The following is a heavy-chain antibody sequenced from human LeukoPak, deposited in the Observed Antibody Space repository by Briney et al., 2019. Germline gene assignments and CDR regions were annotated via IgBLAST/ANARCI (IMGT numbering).Heavy chain of an antibody. CDR1: GFTFSNCW. J-gene: IGHJ2*01. CDR2: INSDGSSI. CDR3: ASGIVGAQTKYWYFDL. Sequence: GGSLRLSCAASGFTFSNCWMHWVRQAPGKGLVWVSRINSDGSSISYADSVKGRFTISRDNAKNTLYLQVNSLRAEDTAVYFCASGIVGAQTKYWYFDLWGRGTLVTVSS. V-gene: IGHV3-74*01. D-gene: IGHD1-26*01.